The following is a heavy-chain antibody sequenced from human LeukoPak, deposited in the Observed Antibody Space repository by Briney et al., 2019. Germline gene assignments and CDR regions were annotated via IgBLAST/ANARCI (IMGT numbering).Heavy chain of an antibody. CDR1: GGSISSYY. CDR3: ASANYYYYYYMDV. CDR2: IYYSGST. V-gene: IGHV4-59*01. Sequence: SETLSLTCTVSGGSISSYYWSWIRQPPGKGLEWIGYIYYSGSTNYNPTLKSRVTISVDTSKNQFSLKLSSVTAADTAVYYCASANYYYYYYMDVWGKGPRSPPP. J-gene: IGHJ6*03.